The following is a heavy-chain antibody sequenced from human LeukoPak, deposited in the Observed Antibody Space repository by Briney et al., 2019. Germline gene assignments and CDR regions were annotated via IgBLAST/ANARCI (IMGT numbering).Heavy chain of an antibody. CDR3: AAEYYYDSSGYHKPTIDY. J-gene: IGHJ4*02. Sequence: GGSLRLSWAASGFTLSNAWMSWVRHAPGGGLEWVGRIKSKTDGGTTDYAAPVKGRFTISRQDSKNTLYLQMNSLKAEDTAVYYCAAEYYYDSSGYHKPTIDYWGQGTLVTVSS. CDR2: IKSKTDGGTT. CDR1: GFTLSNAW. V-gene: IGHV3-15*01. D-gene: IGHD3-22*01.